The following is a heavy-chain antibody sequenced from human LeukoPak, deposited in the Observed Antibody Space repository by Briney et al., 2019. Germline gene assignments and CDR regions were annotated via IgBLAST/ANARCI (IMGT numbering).Heavy chain of an antibody. V-gene: IGHV3-64*01. CDR2: VSDNGGTT. J-gene: IGHJ4*02. CDR1: GFTFTNYA. D-gene: IGHD1-1*01. Sequence: GGSLRLSCVISGFTFTNYAIHWVRQAPGKGLGYVSAVSDNGGTTYYANSVKGRFTISRDNSKNTVFLQMGSLRPEDMGVYYCARGQRTPPDYFDYWGQGTLVTVSS. CDR3: ARGQRTPPDYFDY.